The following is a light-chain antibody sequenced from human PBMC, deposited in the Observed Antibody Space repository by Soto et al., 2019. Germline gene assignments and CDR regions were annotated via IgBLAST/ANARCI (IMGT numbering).Light chain of an antibody. CDR2: DAS. V-gene: IGKV1-33*01. Sequence: DIPMTQSPSSLSASVANRVIITCRASQSISNHLNWYQQKPGKAPKLLIYDASNLETGVPSRFSGSGSGTDFTFTISSLQPEDIATYYCQQYDNLPPFFGGGTKVDI. CDR1: QSISNH. CDR3: QQYDNLPPF. J-gene: IGKJ4*01.